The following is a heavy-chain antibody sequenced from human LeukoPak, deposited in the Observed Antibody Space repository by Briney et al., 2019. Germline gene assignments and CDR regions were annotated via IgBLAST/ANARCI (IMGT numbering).Heavy chain of an antibody. J-gene: IGHJ5*02. D-gene: IGHD2-2*01. CDR2: TYYSGST. CDR1: GGSTSSSSYY. Sequence: SETLSLTCTVSGGSTSSSSYYWGWIRQPPGKGLEWIGITYYSGSTYYNPSLKSRLTISVDTSKNQFSLKLSSVTATDTAVYYCARRGYCSSTSCYEYWFDPWGQGTLVTVSS. V-gene: IGHV4-39*01. CDR3: ARRGYCSSTSCYEYWFDP.